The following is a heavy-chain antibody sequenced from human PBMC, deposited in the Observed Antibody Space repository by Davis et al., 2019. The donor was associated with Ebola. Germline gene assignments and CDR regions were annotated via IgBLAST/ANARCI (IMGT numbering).Heavy chain of an antibody. CDR2: IYYSGST. J-gene: IGHJ4*02. D-gene: IGHD5-12*01. Sequence: MPSETLSLTCTVSGGSISSYYWSWIRQPPGKGLEWIGYIYYSGSTNYNPSLKSRVTISVDTSKNQFSLKLSSVTAVDTAVYYCARGGYTGYDPRINFDFWGQGTLVTVSS. V-gene: IGHV4-59*01. CDR3: ARGGYTGYDPRINFDF. CDR1: GGSISSYY.